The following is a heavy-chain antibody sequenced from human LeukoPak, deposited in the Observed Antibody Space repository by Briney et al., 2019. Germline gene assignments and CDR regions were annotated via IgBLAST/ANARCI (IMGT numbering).Heavy chain of an antibody. CDR3: ARLRQEGYDFWTGYYYYYYMDV. J-gene: IGHJ6*03. CDR1: GYTFASYG. V-gene: IGHV1-18*01. D-gene: IGHD3-3*01. Sequence: ASVKVSCKASGYTFASYGISWVRQAPGQGLEWMGWISAYNGNTNYAQKLQGRVTMTTDTSTSTAYMELRSLRSDDTAVYYCARLRQEGYDFWTGYYYYYYMDVWGKGTTVTVSS. CDR2: ISAYNGNT.